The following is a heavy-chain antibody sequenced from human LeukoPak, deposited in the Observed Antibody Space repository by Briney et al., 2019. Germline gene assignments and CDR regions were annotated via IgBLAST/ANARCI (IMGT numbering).Heavy chain of an antibody. Sequence: TGRSLRLSCAASGFTFSSYAMHWVRQAPGKGLEWVAVISYDGSNKYYADSVKGRFTISRDNSKNTLYLQMNSLRAEDTAVYYCASPSSGQSFDIWGHGTMVTVSS. D-gene: IGHD6-19*01. V-gene: IGHV3-30-3*01. CDR2: ISYDGSNK. CDR1: GFTFSSYA. CDR3: ASPSSGQSFDI. J-gene: IGHJ3*02.